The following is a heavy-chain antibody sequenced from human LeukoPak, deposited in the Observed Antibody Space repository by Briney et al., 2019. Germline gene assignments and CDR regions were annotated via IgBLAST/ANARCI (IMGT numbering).Heavy chain of an antibody. V-gene: IGHV3-21*01. CDR1: GFTFSSYS. CDR2: ISSSSSYI. CDR3: ARDNRGGPAFDI. J-gene: IGHJ3*02. D-gene: IGHD1-14*01. Sequence: GGSLRLSCAASGFTFSSYSMNWVRQAPGKGLEWVSSISSSSSYIYYADSVKGRFTISRDNAKNSLYLQMNSLRAEDTAVYYCARDNRGGPAFDIWGQGTMVTVSS.